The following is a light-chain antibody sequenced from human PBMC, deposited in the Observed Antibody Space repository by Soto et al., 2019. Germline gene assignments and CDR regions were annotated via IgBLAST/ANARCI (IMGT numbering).Light chain of an antibody. CDR3: AAWDDSLNGVV. V-gene: IGLV1-44*01. CDR2: SNN. J-gene: IGLJ2*01. CDR1: SSNIGSNT. Sequence: QSVLTQPPSAYGTPGQRVTISCSGSSSNIGSNTVNWYQQLPGTAPKLLIYSNNQRPSGVPDRFSGSKSGTSASLAISGLQSEDEAEYYCAAWDDSLNGVVFGGGTKLTVL.